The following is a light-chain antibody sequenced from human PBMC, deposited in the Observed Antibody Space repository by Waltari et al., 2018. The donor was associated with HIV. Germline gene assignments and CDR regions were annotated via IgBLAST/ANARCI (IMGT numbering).Light chain of an antibody. V-gene: IGLV1-51*01. Sequence: QSVLTQPPSVSAAPGQKVTISCSGSSSNIGNNYVSWYQQLPGTAPKLLIYDNKKRPSGIPDRFSGSKAGTSATLGVTGLQTGDEADYYCGTWDSSLSACVFGGGTKLTVL. CDR3: GTWDSSLSACV. J-gene: IGLJ3*02. CDR1: SSNIGNNY. CDR2: DNK.